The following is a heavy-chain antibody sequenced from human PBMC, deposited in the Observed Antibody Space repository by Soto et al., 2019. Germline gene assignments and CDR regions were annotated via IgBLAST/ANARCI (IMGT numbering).Heavy chain of an antibody. CDR1: GGSFSGYY. Sequence: QVQLQQWGAGLLKPSETLSLTCAVYGGSFSGYYWSWIRQPPGKGLEWIGELNHSGRTNYNPSLKSRVTISVDKSKNQFSLKLSSVTAADTAVYYCATMFERPWHYYYYGMDVWGQGTTVTVSS. J-gene: IGHJ6*02. CDR3: ATMFERPWHYYYYGMDV. CDR2: LNHSGRT. D-gene: IGHD3-10*02. V-gene: IGHV4-34*01.